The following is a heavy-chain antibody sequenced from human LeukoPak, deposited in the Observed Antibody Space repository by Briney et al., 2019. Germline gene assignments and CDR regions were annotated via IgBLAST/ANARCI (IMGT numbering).Heavy chain of an antibody. CDR3: TRSLYYYDSSGYYAPGY. V-gene: IGHV3-49*04. CDR1: GFTFGDHA. CDR2: IRSKAYGGTT. Sequence: GRSLRLSCTASGFTFGDHAMSWVRQAPGKGLEWVGFIRSKAYGGTTEYAASVKGRFTISRDDSKSIAYLQMNSLKTEDTAVYYCTRSLYYYDSSGYYAPGYWGQGTLVTVSS. D-gene: IGHD3-22*01. J-gene: IGHJ4*02.